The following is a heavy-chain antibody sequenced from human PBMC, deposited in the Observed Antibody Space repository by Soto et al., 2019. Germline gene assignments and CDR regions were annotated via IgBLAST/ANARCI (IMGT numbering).Heavy chain of an antibody. V-gene: IGHV4-59*01. CDR3: ARVLGYCSGGSCYRTFDY. D-gene: IGHD2-15*01. Sequence: SETLSLTCTVSGGSISSYYWSWIRQPPGKGFEWIWYIYYSGSTNFNPSLKSRVTISLDTSKNHFSLKLSSVTAADTAVYYCARVLGYCSGGSCYRTFDYWGQGTLVTVSS. CDR2: IYYSGST. J-gene: IGHJ4*02. CDR1: GGSISSYY.